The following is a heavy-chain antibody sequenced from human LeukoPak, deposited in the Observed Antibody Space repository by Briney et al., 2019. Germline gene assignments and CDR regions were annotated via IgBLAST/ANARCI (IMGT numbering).Heavy chain of an antibody. V-gene: IGHV4-61*02. CDR3: ARGTMTDAFDI. J-gene: IGHJ3*02. Sequence: SEXXSLTCTVSGGSISSGSYYWSWIRQPAGKGLEWIGRIYTSGSTNYNPSLKSRVTISVDTSKNQFSLKLSSVTAADTAVYYCARGTMTDAFDIWGQGTMVTVSS. CDR1: GGSISSGSYY. D-gene: IGHD3-22*01. CDR2: IYTSGST.